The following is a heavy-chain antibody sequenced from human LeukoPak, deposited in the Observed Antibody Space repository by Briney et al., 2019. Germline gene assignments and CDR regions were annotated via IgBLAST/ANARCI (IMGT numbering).Heavy chain of an antibody. J-gene: IGHJ4*02. CDR2: IYYSGST. Sequence: SETLSLTCTVSGGSISSYYWSWIRQPPGKGLEWIGSIYYSGSTYYNPSLKSRVTISVDTSKNQISLKLSSVTAADTSVYYCARRTFGGVIKYWGQGTLVTVSS. CDR3: ARRTFGGVIKY. CDR1: GGSISSYY. D-gene: IGHD3-16*02. V-gene: IGHV4-59*04.